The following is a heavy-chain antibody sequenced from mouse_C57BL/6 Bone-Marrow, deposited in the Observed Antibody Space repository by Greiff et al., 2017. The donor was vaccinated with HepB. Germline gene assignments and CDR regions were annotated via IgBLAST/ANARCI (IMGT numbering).Heavy chain of an antibody. CDR3: APLYYYSSSGWYFDV. CDR1: GFNIKDYY. CDR2: IDPEDGDT. Sequence: EVQLQESGAELVKPGASVKLSCTASGFNIKDYYMHWVKQRPEQGLEWIGRIDPEDGDTKYAPKFQGKATITADTSSNTAYQQLSSLTSEDRAVYYGAPLYYYSSSGWYFDVWGTGTTVTVSS. V-gene: IGHV14-2*01. J-gene: IGHJ1*03. D-gene: IGHD1-1*01.